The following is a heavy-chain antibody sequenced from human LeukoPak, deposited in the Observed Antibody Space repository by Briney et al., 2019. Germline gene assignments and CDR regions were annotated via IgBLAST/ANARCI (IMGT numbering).Heavy chain of an antibody. CDR1: GFTFSDYY. Sequence: LRPSCAASGFTFSDYYMSWIRQPPGKGLEWIGEINHSGSTNYNPSLKSRLTISVDTSKNQFSLKLSSVTAADTAVYYCARCGATRITIFGVVDRAPYYFDYWGQGTLVTVSS. D-gene: IGHD3-3*01. CDR3: ARCGATRITIFGVVDRAPYYFDY. J-gene: IGHJ4*02. CDR2: INHSGST. V-gene: IGHV4-34*01.